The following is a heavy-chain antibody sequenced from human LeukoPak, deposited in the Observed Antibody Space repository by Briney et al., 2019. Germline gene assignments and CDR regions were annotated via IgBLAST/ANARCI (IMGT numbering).Heavy chain of an antibody. J-gene: IGHJ4*02. CDR1: GFTFSSYE. CDR3: GSIAAAGKLGGHLDY. D-gene: IGHD6-13*01. V-gene: IGHV3-48*03. Sequence: GGSLRLSCAASGFTFSSYEMNWVRQAPGKGLEWVSYISSSGSTIYYADSVKGRFTISRDNAKNSLYLQMNSLRAEDTAVYYCGSIAAAGKLGGHLDYWGQGTLVTVSS. CDR2: ISSSGSTI.